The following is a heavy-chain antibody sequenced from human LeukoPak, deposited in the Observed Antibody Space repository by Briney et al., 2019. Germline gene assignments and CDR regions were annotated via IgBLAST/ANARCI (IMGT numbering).Heavy chain of an antibody. J-gene: IGHJ4*02. Sequence: SETLSLTCTVSGCSISSGYYWGWIRQPPGKGLEWIGSIYHSGSTYYNPSLKSRVTISVDTSKNQFSLKLSSVTAADTAVYYCARAGGISADILDYWGQGTLVTVSS. V-gene: IGHV4-38-2*02. CDR3: ARAGGISADILDY. CDR1: GCSISSGYY. CDR2: IYHSGST. D-gene: IGHD2-21*02.